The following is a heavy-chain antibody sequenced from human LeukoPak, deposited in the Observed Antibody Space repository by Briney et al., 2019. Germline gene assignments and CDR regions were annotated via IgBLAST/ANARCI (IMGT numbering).Heavy chain of an antibody. CDR3: ARVRYYYGSGSLPTTIRFYYGMDV. CDR2: ISAYNGNT. CDR1: GYTFTSYG. Sequence: ASVKVSCKASGYTFTSYGISWVRQAPGQGLEWMGWISAYNGNTNYAQKLQGRVTMTTDTSTSTAYMELRSLRSDDTAVYYCARVRYYYGSGSLPTTIRFYYGMDVWGQGTTVTVSS. D-gene: IGHD3-10*01. J-gene: IGHJ6*02. V-gene: IGHV1-18*01.